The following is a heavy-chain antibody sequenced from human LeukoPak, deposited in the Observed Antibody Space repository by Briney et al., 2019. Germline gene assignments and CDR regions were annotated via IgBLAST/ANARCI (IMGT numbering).Heavy chain of an antibody. J-gene: IGHJ4*02. V-gene: IGHV3-23*01. CDR1: GFAFSTYA. CDR2: ISGSGANT. D-gene: IGHD3-16*02. CDR3: ASGVVNDYVWGSYRSFDY. Sequence: PGGSLRLSCAASGFAFSTYAMTWVRQAPGKGLEWVSAISGSGANTYYADSVKGRFTISRDNAKNSLYLQMNSLRAEDTAVYYCASGVVNDYVWGSYRSFDYWGQGTLVTVSS.